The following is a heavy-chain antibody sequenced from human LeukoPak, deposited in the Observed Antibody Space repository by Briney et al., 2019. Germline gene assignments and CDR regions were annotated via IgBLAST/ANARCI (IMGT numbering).Heavy chain of an antibody. CDR2: IYYSGST. V-gene: IGHV4-59*01. CDR1: GGSISSYY. CDR3: ARLDSSGYYSNAFDI. J-gene: IGHJ3*02. Sequence: SETLSLTCTVSGGSISSYYWSWIRQPPGKGLEWIGYIYYSGSTNYNPSLKSRVTISVDPSKNQFSLKLSSVTAADTAVYYCARLDSSGYYSNAFDIWGQGTMVTVSS. D-gene: IGHD3-22*01.